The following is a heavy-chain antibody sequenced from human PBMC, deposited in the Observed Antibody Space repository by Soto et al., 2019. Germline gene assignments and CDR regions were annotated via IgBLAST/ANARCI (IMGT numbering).Heavy chain of an antibody. Sequence: PGGSLRLSCAASGFTFISYAMSWVRQAPGKGLEWVSAISGSGGSTYYADSVKGRFTISRDNSKNTLYLQMNSLRAEDTAVYYCAKDLSPYYYDSSGYSWGQGTLVTVSS. J-gene: IGHJ5*02. V-gene: IGHV3-23*01. CDR2: ISGSGGST. D-gene: IGHD3-22*01. CDR3: AKDLSPYYYDSSGYS. CDR1: GFTFISYA.